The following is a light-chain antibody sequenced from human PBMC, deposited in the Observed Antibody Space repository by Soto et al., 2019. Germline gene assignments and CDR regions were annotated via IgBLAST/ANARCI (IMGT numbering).Light chain of an antibody. CDR2: GAS. CDR1: QSVSSSY. J-gene: IGKJ1*01. CDR3: QQYGSSPRT. V-gene: IGKV3-20*01. Sequence: EIVLTQSPGTLSLCPGERATLSCRASQSVSSSYLAWYQQKPGQAPSLLIYGASSRATGIPDRFSGSGSGTDFTLTISSLEPEDFAVYYCQQYGSSPRTFGQGTKVEIK.